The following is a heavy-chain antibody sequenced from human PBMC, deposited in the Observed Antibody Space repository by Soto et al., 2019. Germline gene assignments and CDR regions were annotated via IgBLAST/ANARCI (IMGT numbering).Heavy chain of an antibody. CDR2: IYYSGST. CDR3: ARAGATAMVSYIPWFDH. V-gene: IGHV4-59*12. J-gene: IGHJ5*02. Sequence: TLSLTCTVSGGSISSYYWSWIRQPPGKGLEWIGYIYYSGSTYYNPSLKSRVTISVDTSKNQFSLKLSSVTAADTAVYYCARAGATAMVSYIPWFDHWGQGTLVTVSS. D-gene: IGHD5-18*01. CDR1: GGSISSYY.